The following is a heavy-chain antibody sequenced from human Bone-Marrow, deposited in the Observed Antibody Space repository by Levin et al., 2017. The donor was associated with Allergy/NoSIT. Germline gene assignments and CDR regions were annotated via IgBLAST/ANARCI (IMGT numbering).Heavy chain of an antibody. D-gene: IGHD3-3*02. J-gene: IGHJ3*01. CDR2: ITSGVTTI. V-gene: IGHV3-11*01. CDR3: ARLANYAFDF. CDR1: GFTFSDYY. Sequence: LSLTCAASGFTFSDYYMSWIRQAPGKGLEWVSHITSGVTTIYYADSVKGRFTISRDNAKNSLYLQMNSLRAEDTAVYYCARLANYAFDFWGQGTMVTVSS.